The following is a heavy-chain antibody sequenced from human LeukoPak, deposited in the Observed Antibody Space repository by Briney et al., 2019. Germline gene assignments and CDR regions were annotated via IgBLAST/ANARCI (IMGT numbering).Heavy chain of an antibody. CDR1: GFTFTDYY. CDR2: ISTSGSTI. D-gene: IGHD3-22*01. V-gene: IGHV3-11*01. CDR3: ARDYYYDSIGYFPGY. J-gene: IGHJ4*02. Sequence: GGSLRLPCAASGFTFTDYYMSWIRQPPGKGLEWVSYISTSGSTIYYADSVKGRFTISRDNAKNSLYLQMNRLRAEDTAVYYCARDYYYDSIGYFPGYWGQGTLVTVSS.